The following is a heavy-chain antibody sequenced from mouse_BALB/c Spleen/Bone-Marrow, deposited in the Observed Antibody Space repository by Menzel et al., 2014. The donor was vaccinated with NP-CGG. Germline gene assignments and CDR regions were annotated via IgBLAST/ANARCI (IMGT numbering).Heavy chain of an antibody. D-gene: IGHD2-14*01. Sequence: VQLQQSGPELVKPGASVKISCKASGHSFTDYYMHWVKQSHVKSLEWIGRINPYNGATSYNQNFKDKASLTVDKSSTTAYMELHSLTSEDSAVYYCATDRYDEDYAMDYWGQGTSVTVSS. CDR1: GHSFTDYY. CDR3: ATDRYDEDYAMDY. V-gene: IGHV1-26*01. CDR2: INPYNGAT. J-gene: IGHJ4*01.